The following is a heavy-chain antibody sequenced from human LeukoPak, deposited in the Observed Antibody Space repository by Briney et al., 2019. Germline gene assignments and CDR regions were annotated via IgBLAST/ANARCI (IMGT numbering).Heavy chain of an antibody. J-gene: IGHJ4*02. D-gene: IGHD5-18*01. V-gene: IGHV3-48*01. CDR1: GFTFSSYN. CDR2: VSSSSSTR. CDR3: AKDWTAMVAGYYFDY. Sequence: GGSLRLSCAASGFTFSSYNMNWVRQAPGKGLEWVSYVSSSSSTRYYADSVKGRFTISRDNSKNTLYLQMNSLRAEDTAVYYCAKDWTAMVAGYYFDYWGQGTLVTVSS.